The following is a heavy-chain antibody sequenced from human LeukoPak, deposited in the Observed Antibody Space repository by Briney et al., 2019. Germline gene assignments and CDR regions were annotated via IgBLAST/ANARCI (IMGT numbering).Heavy chain of an antibody. V-gene: IGHV3-21*01. J-gene: IGHJ3*02. CDR3: VRVGTSFDI. D-gene: IGHD7-27*01. CDR1: GFTFSTYS. CDR2: ISSSSRYI. Sequence: GGSLRLSCSASGFTFSTYSMNWVRQAPGKGLEWVSSISSSSRYIYYADSVKGRFTISRDNAKNSLYLQMNSLRVEDTAVYYCVRVGTSFDIWGQGTMVTVSS.